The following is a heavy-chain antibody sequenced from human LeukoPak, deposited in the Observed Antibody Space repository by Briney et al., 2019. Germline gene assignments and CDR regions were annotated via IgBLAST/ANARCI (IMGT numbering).Heavy chain of an antibody. CDR3: AKSGLNRFDY. J-gene: IGHJ4*02. CDR2: INWNGGST. V-gene: IGHV3-20*04. CDR1: GFTFDDYG. D-gene: IGHD2-15*01. Sequence: GGSLRLSCAASGFTFDDYGMSWVRQAPWKGLEWVSGINWNGGSTGYADSVKGRFTISRDNSKNTLYLQMNSLRAEDTAVYYCAKSGLNRFDYWGQGTLVTVSS.